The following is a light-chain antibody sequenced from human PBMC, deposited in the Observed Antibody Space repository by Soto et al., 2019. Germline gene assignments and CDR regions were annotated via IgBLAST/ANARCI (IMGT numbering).Light chain of an antibody. Sequence: EIVLTQSQDTLSLSPGERATLSCRASQSVRSNYLAWYQQKPGQAPRFLIYDASSRATGIPDRFSGSGSGTDFTLTISRLEPEDFAVYYCQQYGSSPLTFGGGTKVAIK. CDR2: DAS. CDR3: QQYGSSPLT. J-gene: IGKJ4*01. CDR1: QSVRSNY. V-gene: IGKV3-20*01.